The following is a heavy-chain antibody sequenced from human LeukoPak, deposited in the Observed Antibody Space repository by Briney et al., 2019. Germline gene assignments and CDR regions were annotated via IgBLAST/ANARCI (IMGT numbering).Heavy chain of an antibody. V-gene: IGHV3-21*04. CDR3: AKDRDYYDSNGYYYDY. Sequence: GGSLRLSCAASGFTFSSYSMNWVRQAPGKGLEWVSSISSSSSYIYYADSVKGRFTISRDNAKNSLYLQMNSLRGEDTAVYYCAKDRDYYDSNGYYYDYWGQGTLVTVAS. CDR2: ISSSSSYI. J-gene: IGHJ4*02. D-gene: IGHD3-22*01. CDR1: GFTFSSYS.